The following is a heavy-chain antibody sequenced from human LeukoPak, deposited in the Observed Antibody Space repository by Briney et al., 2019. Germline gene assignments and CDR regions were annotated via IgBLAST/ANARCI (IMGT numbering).Heavy chain of an antibody. J-gene: IGHJ4*02. V-gene: IGHV1-2*06. Sequence: ASVKVSCKASGYTFTGYYMHWVRQAPGQGLEWMGRINPNSGGTNYAQKFQGRVTMTRDTSISTAYMELSRLRSDDTAVYYCARDDRTIAAAGTPDYWGQGTQVTVSS. CDR1: GYTFTGYY. CDR2: INPNSGGT. D-gene: IGHD6-13*01. CDR3: ARDDRTIAAAGTPDY.